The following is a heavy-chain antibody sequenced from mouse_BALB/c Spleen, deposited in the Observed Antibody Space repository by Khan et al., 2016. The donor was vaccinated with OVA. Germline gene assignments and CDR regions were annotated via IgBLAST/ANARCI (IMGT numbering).Heavy chain of an antibody. CDR3: ARQPYYHYYVMDY. V-gene: IGHV2-6-1*01. CDR1: GFSLTNYG. D-gene: IGHD2-10*01. Sequence: VQLQESGPGLVAPSQSLSITCTISGFSLTNYGVHWVRQPPGKGLEWLVVIWSDGSTAYNSALKSRLTITKDNSKSKVFLKMNSIQTDDTAMYYCARQPYYHYYVMDYWGQGTSVTVSS. CDR2: IWSDGST. J-gene: IGHJ4*01.